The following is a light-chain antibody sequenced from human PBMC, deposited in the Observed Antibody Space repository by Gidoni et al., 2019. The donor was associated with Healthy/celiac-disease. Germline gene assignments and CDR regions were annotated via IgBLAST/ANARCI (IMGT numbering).Light chain of an antibody. CDR1: QSVSSSY. CDR2: GAS. V-gene: IGKV3-20*01. J-gene: IGKJ1*01. Sequence: EIVLTTSPGTLFLSPGERATLSCRASQSVSSSYLAWYQQKLGQAPRLLIYGASSRATGIPDRFSGSGSGTDFTLTISRLEPEDFAVYYCQQYGSSPRTFGQGTKVEIK. CDR3: QQYGSSPRT.